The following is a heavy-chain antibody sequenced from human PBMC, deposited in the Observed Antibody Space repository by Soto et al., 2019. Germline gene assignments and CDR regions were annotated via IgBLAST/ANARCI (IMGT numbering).Heavy chain of an antibody. CDR2: IYRSGST. Sequence: PSLTCAVSGYSISSGYYWGWIRQPPGKGLEWIGSIYRSGSTYYNPSLKSRVTISVDTSKNQFSLKLSSVTAADTAVYYCASRSSGWYYFDYWGQGTLVTVSS. J-gene: IGHJ4*02. CDR1: GYSISSGYY. V-gene: IGHV4-38-2*01. CDR3: ASRSSGWYYFDY. D-gene: IGHD6-19*01.